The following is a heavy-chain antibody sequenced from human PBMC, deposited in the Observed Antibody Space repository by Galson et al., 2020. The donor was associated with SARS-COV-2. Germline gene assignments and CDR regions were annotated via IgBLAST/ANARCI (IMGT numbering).Heavy chain of an antibody. CDR1: GGSIRSYY. CDR3: AREEYYYETTGAPSIAFDI. D-gene: IGHD3-22*01. Sequence: SETLSLTCTVSGGSIRSYYWSWIRQSPGKGLEWIGYIYHTGTTKYNPSLESRVTISVDTSKDQFSLKLKSVTAADTAVYYCAREEYYYETTGAPSIAFDIWGQGTMVTVSS. CDR2: IYHTGTT. V-gene: IGHV4-59*01. J-gene: IGHJ3*02.